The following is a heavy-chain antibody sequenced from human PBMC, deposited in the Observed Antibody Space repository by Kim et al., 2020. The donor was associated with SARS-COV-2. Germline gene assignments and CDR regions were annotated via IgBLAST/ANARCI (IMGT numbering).Heavy chain of an antibody. CDR3: ARGGDTAMITSDWFDP. J-gene: IGHJ5*02. V-gene: IGHV4-4*07. D-gene: IGHD5-18*01. Sequence: PSLKGRVTMLVDTSKNQFSLKMRSVTAADTAVYYCARGGDTAMITSDWFDPWGQGTLVTVSS.